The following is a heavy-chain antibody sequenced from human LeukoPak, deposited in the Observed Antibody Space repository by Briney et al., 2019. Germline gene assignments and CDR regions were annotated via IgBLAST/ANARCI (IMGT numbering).Heavy chain of an antibody. Sequence: PGGSLRLSCAASGFTVSSNYMSWGRQAPGKGLEWVSIIYTGGSTYYADSVKGRFTISRDNPKNTLYLQMDSLRAEDTAVYYCATGRDGYRFDYWGQGTLVTVSS. CDR1: GFTVSSNY. D-gene: IGHD5-24*01. J-gene: IGHJ4*02. V-gene: IGHV3-66*01. CDR3: ATGRDGYRFDY. CDR2: IYTGGST.